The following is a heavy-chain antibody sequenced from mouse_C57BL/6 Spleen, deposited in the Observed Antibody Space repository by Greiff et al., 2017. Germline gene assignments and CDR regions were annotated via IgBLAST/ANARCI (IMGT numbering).Heavy chain of an antibody. Sequence: VKLQESGAELVKPGASVKMSCKASGYTFTTYPIEWMKQNHGKSLEWIGNFHPYNNDTKYNEKFKGKATLTVEKSSSTVYLELSRLTSDDAAVYYCARLNDYDEFAYWGQGTLVTVSA. CDR3: ARLNDYDEFAY. CDR1: GYTFTTYP. J-gene: IGHJ3*01. V-gene: IGHV1-47*01. CDR2: FHPYNNDT. D-gene: IGHD2-4*01.